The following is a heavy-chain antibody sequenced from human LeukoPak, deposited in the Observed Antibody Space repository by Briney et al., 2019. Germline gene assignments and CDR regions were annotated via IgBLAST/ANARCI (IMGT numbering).Heavy chain of an antibody. V-gene: IGHV1-46*01. Sequence: ASVKVSCKASGYPFTSYYMHWVRQAPGQGLEWMGIINPSGGSTSYAQKFQGRVTMTRDMSTSTVYMELSNLRSEDTAVYYCARDPRDYYDSSGYDDYWGQGTLVTVSS. D-gene: IGHD3-22*01. J-gene: IGHJ4*02. CDR2: INPSGGST. CDR3: ARDPRDYYDSSGYDDY. CDR1: GYPFTSYY.